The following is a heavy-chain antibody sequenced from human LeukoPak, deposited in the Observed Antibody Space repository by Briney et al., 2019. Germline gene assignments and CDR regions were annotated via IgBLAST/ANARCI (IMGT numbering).Heavy chain of an antibody. CDR2: INPSCGRT. CDR1: GYTFTSYY. J-gene: IGHJ4*02. CDR3: ASGGGHMVRGVITYFDY. D-gene: IGHD3-10*01. V-gene: IGHV1-46*01. Sequence: ASVKVSCKASGYTFTSYYMHWVRQAPGQGLEWMGIINPSCGRTSYAQKFQGRVTMTRDTSTSTVYMGLSGLRAEDTAVYYCASGGGHMVRGVITYFDYWGQGTLVTVSS.